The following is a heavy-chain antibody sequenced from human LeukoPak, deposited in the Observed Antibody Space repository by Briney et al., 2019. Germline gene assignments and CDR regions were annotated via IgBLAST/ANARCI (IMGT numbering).Heavy chain of an antibody. J-gene: IGHJ2*01. CDR1: GFTFSSYA. D-gene: IGHD6-6*01. Sequence: GGSLRLSCAASGFTFSSYAMSWVRQAPGKGLEWVSGISGSSGSTYYADSVKGRFTISRGNSKNTLYLQMNSLRVEDTAVYYCAKDPHRSTSPWYFDLWGRGTLVIVSS. CDR3: AKDPHRSTSPWYFDL. CDR2: ISGSSGST. V-gene: IGHV3-23*01.